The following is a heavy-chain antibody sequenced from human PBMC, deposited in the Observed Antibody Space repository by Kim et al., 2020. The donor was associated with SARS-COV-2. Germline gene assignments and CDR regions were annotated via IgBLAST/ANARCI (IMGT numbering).Heavy chain of an antibody. D-gene: IGHD5-12*01. CDR3: VKGSYIVAPEGFDY. V-gene: IGHV3-64D*09. J-gene: IGHJ4*02. Sequence: ADAVKGRFTHSRDNSKNTLYLQLSSLRAEDTAVYYCVKGSYIVAPEGFDYWGQGTLVTVSS.